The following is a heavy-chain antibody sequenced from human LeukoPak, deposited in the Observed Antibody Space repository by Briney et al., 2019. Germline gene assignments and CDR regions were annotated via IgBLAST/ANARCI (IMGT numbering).Heavy chain of an antibody. CDR2: INWNGRST. CDR3: ARVVEYRGSGAPDV. D-gene: IGHD3-10*01. Sequence: PGGSLRLSCAASGFTFDDYGMSWVRQAPGKGLEWVSGINWNGRSTGYADSVKGRFTIPRHNAKNSLYLQMNSLRAEDTAVYYCARVVEYRGSGAPDVWGKGTTVTISS. J-gene: IGHJ6*04. CDR1: GFTFDDYG. V-gene: IGHV3-20*04.